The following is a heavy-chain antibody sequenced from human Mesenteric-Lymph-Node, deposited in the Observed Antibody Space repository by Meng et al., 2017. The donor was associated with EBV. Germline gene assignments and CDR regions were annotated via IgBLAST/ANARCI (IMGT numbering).Heavy chain of an antibody. J-gene: IGHJ4*02. CDR3: TRDGGLNSGGTRFDY. CDR1: GDRVSSNSAA. D-gene: IGHD2-15*01. V-gene: IGHV6-1*02. CDR2: TYYKSKWYN. Sequence: QVKLPQAGPRLVKHSHTLSIPCALSGDRVSSNSAAWNWIRQSPSRGLEWLGRTYYKSKWYNDYAVSVKSRITINPDTSKNQFSLHLNSVTPEDTAVYYCTRDGGLNSGGTRFDYWGQGTLVTVSS.